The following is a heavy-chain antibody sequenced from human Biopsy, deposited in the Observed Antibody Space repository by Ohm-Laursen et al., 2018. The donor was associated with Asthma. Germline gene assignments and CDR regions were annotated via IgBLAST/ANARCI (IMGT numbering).Heavy chain of an antibody. V-gene: IGHV3-30*03. CDR1: GFSFSEFV. CDR3: ASQSSGPDFWSGYYYFDY. D-gene: IGHD3-3*01. Sequence: SLRLSCAASGFSFSEFVMHWVRQAPGKGLEWVAVISYDGSTKYYADSVKGRFTTSRDNSKNTLYLQMNSLRAEDTAVYYCASQSSGPDFWSGYYYFDYWGQGTLVTVSS. J-gene: IGHJ4*02. CDR2: ISYDGSTK.